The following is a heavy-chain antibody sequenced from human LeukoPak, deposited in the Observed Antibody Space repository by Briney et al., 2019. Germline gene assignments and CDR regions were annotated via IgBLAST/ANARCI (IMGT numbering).Heavy chain of an antibody. Sequence: GGSLRLSCAASGFTFSSSAMSWVRQAPGKGLEWVSSISGNGSGGSTYYADSVKGRFTISRDNSKNTLYLQMNSLRAEDTAVYYCAKGSERVSSGWLGWFDPWGQGTLVTVSS. D-gene: IGHD6-19*01. V-gene: IGHV3-23*01. CDR3: AKGSERVSSGWLGWFDP. J-gene: IGHJ5*02. CDR2: ISGNGSGGST. CDR1: GFTFSSSA.